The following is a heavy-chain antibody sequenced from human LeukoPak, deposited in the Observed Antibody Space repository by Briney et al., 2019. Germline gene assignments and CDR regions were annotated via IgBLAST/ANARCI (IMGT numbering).Heavy chain of an antibody. CDR1: GLSFGDYA. CDR2: ITWNSDIK. D-gene: IGHD3-10*01. J-gene: IGHJ6*03. CDR3: ARAPISGSYSQYFYMDV. Sequence: GRSLRLSCAASGLSFGDYAMHWVRQAPGKGLEWVSGITWNSDIKAYADAVKGRFTVSRDNAKNSLYLQMNSLRSDDTALYYCARAPISGSYSQYFYMDVWGKGTTVTISS. V-gene: IGHV3-9*01.